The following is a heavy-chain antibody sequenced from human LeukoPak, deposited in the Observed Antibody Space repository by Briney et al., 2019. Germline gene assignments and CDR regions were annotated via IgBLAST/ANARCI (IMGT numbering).Heavy chain of an antibody. V-gene: IGHV1-8*03. CDR2: MNPNSGNT. CDR1: GYTFTSYD. J-gene: IGHJ3*02. Sequence: GASVKVSCKASGYTFTSYDINWVRQATGQGLEWMGWMNPNSGNTGYAQKFQGRVTITRNTSISTAYMELSSLRSEDTAVYYCAISNYDFWSGHYPDAFDIWGQGTMVTVSS. CDR3: AISNYDFWSGHYPDAFDI. D-gene: IGHD3-3*01.